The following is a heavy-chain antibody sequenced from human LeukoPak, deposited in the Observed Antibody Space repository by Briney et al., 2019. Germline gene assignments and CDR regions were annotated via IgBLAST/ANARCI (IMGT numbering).Heavy chain of an antibody. D-gene: IGHD3-10*01. CDR3: ARARLTRGWPYYFDY. J-gene: IGHJ4*02. CDR2: INPSGGST. CDR1: GYTFTSYY. Sequence: ASVKVSCKASGYTFTSYYMHWVRQAPGQGLEWMGIINPSGGSTSYAQKFQGRVTMTRDTSTSTVYMELSGLRSEDTAVYYCARARLTRGWPYYFDYWGQGTLVTVSS. V-gene: IGHV1-46*01.